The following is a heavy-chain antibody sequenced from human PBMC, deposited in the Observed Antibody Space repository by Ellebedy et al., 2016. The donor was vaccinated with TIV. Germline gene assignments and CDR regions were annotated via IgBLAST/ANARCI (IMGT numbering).Heavy chain of an antibody. V-gene: IGHV4-59*08. CDR3: ARHVPWVTTPYYFDY. J-gene: IGHJ4*02. Sequence: MPGGSLRLSCIVSGGSISNYYWSWVRQRPGKVLEWVGDIYYSGSTNYNPSLKSRVTISVDTSKNQFSLKLSSVTAAETAVYYCARHVPWVTTPYYFDYWGQGTLVTVSS. CDR1: GGSISNYY. D-gene: IGHD4-17*01. CDR2: IYYSGST.